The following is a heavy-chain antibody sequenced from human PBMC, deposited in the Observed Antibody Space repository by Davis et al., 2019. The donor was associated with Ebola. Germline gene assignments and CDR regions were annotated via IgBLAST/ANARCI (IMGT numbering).Heavy chain of an antibody. CDR2: IKQDGSEK. D-gene: IGHD3-3*01. CDR3: AREGTIFGVVTSDY. V-gene: IGHV3-7*01. J-gene: IGHJ4*02. Sequence: GGSLRLSCAASGFTFSSYWMSWVRQAPGKGLEWVANIKQDGSEKYYVDSVKGRFTISRDNAKNSLYLQMNSLRAEDTAVYYCAREGTIFGVVTSDYWGQGTLVTVSS. CDR1: GFTFSSYW.